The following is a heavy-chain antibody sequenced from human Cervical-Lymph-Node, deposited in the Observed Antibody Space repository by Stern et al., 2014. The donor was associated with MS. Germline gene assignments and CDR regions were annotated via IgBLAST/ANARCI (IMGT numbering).Heavy chain of an antibody. D-gene: IGHD1-26*01. CDR3: ARDLSGRDDS. Sequence: VPLVESGGGFVQPGGSLRLSCADSESTFRTYWMPWVRQGPGQEMMWGSRINEDGSTTNCADSVKGRFTISRDNARNTLYLQMNSLRADDTGIYYCARDLSGRDDSWGQGTLVTVSS. CDR2: INEDGSTT. J-gene: IGHJ4*02. V-gene: IGHV3-74*01. CDR1: ESTFRTYW.